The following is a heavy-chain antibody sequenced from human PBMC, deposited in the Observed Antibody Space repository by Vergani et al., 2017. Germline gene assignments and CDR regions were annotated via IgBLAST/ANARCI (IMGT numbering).Heavy chain of an antibody. J-gene: IGHJ3*02. D-gene: IGHD2-8*01. CDR3: ARVNGGGWVPAFDI. Sequence: QLQLQESGPGLVKPSATLSLTCSVSGASIRSSNYYWGWIRQPPGKGLEWIASIYYSGSTNYNPSLKSRVTISVDTSKNQFSLKLSSVTAADTAVYYCARVNGGGWVPAFDIWGQGTMVTVSS. CDR1: GASIRSSNYY. V-gene: IGHV4-39*07. CDR2: IYYSGST.